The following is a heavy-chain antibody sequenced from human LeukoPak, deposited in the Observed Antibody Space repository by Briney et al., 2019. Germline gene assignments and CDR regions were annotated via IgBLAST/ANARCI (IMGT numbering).Heavy chain of an antibody. Sequence: AGGSLRLSCAASGFTFSSYGMHWVRQAPGKGLEWVAVIWYDGSNKYYADSVKGRFTISRDNSKNTLYLQMNSLRAEGTAVYYCARDAKAMVRYYYYGMDVWGQGTTVTVSS. J-gene: IGHJ6*02. D-gene: IGHD5-18*01. V-gene: IGHV3-33*01. CDR2: IWYDGSNK. CDR3: ARDAKAMVRYYYYGMDV. CDR1: GFTFSSYG.